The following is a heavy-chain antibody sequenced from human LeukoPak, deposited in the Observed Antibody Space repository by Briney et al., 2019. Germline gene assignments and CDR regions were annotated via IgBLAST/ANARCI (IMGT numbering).Heavy chain of an antibody. J-gene: IGHJ4*02. CDR2: INPNSGGT. D-gene: IGHD5-24*01. V-gene: IGHV1-2*02. CDR1: GGTFTTYT. Sequence: EASVKVSCKASGGTFTTYTISWVRQAPGQGLEWMGCINPNSGGTDYAQKFQGRVTMTTDTSISTAYMDLNSLRSGDTAVYYCARRGEMATVRGDHFDSWGQGTLVAVSS. CDR3: ARRGEMATVRGDHFDS.